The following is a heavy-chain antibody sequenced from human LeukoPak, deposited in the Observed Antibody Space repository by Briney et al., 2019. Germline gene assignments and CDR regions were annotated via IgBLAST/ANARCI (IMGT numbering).Heavy chain of an antibody. CDR1: GGSISTGGYY. D-gene: IGHD2/OR15-2a*01. V-gene: IGHV4-31*03. CDR3: ARGRFYGFSGDS. CDR2: IYHSGST. Sequence: SQTLSLTCTVSGGSISTGGYYWNWIRQHPGKGLEWIGFIYHSGSTSYNPSLKSRLSISVDTSKNQFSLKLNSVTAADPAVYYWARGRFYGFSGDSWGQGTLVTVSS. J-gene: IGHJ4*02.